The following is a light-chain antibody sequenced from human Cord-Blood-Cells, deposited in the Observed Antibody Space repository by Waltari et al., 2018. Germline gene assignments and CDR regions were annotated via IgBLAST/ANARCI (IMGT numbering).Light chain of an antibody. V-gene: IGKV3-11*01. CDR3: QQRSNWPWT. Sequence: EIVLTQSPATLSLSPGERATLSCRASQSVSSYLAWYQQKPGQAPRLLIYDASNRATGIPARFSGSVSGTDFTLNISSLESEDFAVYYCQQRSNWPWTFGQGTKVEIK. CDR1: QSVSSY. CDR2: DAS. J-gene: IGKJ1*01.